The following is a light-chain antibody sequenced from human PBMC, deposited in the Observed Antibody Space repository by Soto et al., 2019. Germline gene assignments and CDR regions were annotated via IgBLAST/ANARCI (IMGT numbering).Light chain of an antibody. CDR2: WAS. V-gene: IGKV4-1*01. J-gene: IGKJ1*01. CDR1: QMVFSGATSKNY. CDR3: QQYLSTTWT. Sequence: DIVMTQSPDSLAVSLGEMATISCKTSQMVFSGATSKNYLAWYQQRPGHPPKVLISWASTRESGVPDRFSGSGSGTDFTLTISSLQAEDAAVYYCQQYLSTTWTFGQGTKVDIK.